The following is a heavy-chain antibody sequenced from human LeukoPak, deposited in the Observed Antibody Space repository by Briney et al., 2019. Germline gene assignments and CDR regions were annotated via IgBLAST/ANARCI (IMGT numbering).Heavy chain of an antibody. CDR3: ARGSRPGKIAAAGALGY. J-gene: IGHJ4*02. CDR2: ITYSGST. CDR1: GGSITSNSYY. Sequence: SETLSLTCTVSGGSITSNSYYWGWIRQPPGKGLEWIGSITYSGSTYYNPSLKRRVTISIDTSKNQFSLKLSSVTAADTAVYYCARGSRPGKIAAAGALGYWGQGTLVTVSS. D-gene: IGHD6-13*01. V-gene: IGHV4-39*07.